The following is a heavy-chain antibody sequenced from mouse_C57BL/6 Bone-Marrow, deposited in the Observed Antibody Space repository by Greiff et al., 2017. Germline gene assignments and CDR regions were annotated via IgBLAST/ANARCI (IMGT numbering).Heavy chain of an antibody. D-gene: IGHD2-10*02. Sequence: QVQLQQSGAELARPGASVKLSCKASGYTFTSYGISWVKQRTGQGLEWIGEIYPRSGNTYYNEKFKGKATLTADQSSSTAYMELRSLTSEDSAVYFCARLGGYGPYYFDYWGQGTTLTVSS. J-gene: IGHJ2*01. V-gene: IGHV1-81*01. CDR2: IYPRSGNT. CDR3: ARLGGYGPYYFDY. CDR1: GYTFTSYG.